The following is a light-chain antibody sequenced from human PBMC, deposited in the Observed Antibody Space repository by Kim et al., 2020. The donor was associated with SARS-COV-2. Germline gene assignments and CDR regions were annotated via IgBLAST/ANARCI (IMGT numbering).Light chain of an antibody. CDR1: NIGSKS. CDR2: YDS. J-gene: IGLJ1*01. Sequence: GPGKTARITCGVNNIGSKSVHWYQQTPGQAPLLVIYYDSDRPSGIPERFSGSNSGNTATLTISRVEAGDEADYYFQVWDSSSDHVFGTGTKVTVL. V-gene: IGLV3-21*04. CDR3: QVWDSSSDHV.